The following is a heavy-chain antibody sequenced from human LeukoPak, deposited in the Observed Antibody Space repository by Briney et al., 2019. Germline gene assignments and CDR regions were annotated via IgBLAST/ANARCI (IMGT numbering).Heavy chain of an antibody. Sequence: PGGSLRLSCAASGFTFSNAWMSWVRQAPGKGLEWVGCIKSKTDGGTTDYAAPVKGRFTISRDDSKNTLYLQMNSLKTEDTAVYYCTAITHIVVVTASWGQGTLVTVSS. CDR2: IKSKTDGGTT. CDR1: GFTFSNAW. CDR3: TAITHIVVVTAS. V-gene: IGHV3-15*01. J-gene: IGHJ5*02. D-gene: IGHD2-21*02.